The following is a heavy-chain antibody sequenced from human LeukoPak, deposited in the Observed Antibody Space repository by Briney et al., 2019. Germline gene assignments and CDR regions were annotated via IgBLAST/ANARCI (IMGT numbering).Heavy chain of an antibody. Sequence: ASVKVSCKASGYTFTGYYIHWVRQAPGQGLEWMGWINPNSGGTNYAQKFQGRVTMTRDTSISTAYMELSRLRSEDTAVYYCARRITMVRGVIIMNYWGQGTLVTVSS. CDR1: GYTFTGYY. V-gene: IGHV1-2*02. CDR3: ARRITMVRGVIIMNY. D-gene: IGHD3-10*01. J-gene: IGHJ4*02. CDR2: INPNSGGT.